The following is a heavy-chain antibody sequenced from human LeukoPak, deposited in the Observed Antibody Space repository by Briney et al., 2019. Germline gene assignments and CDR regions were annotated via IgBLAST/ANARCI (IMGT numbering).Heavy chain of an antibody. CDR1: GYTFTSYD. V-gene: IGHV1-8*01. CDR2: MNPNSGNT. CDR3: ARGVGYYYGSGSYSTFDY. Sequence: ASVKVSCKASGYTFTSYDINWVRQATGQGLEWMGWMNPNSGNTGYAQKFQGRVTMTRNTSISTAYMELSRLRSDDTAVYYCARGVGYYYGSGSYSTFDYWGQGTLVTVSS. J-gene: IGHJ4*02. D-gene: IGHD3-10*01.